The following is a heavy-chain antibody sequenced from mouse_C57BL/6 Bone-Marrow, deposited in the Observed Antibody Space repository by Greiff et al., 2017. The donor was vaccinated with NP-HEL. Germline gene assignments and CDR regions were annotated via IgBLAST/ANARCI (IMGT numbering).Heavy chain of an antibody. Sequence: VQLQQSVAELVRPGASVKLSCTASGFTIKNTYMHWVKQRPEQGLEWIGRIDPANGNTKYAPKFQGKATITADTSSNTAYLQLSSLTSEDTAIYYCARGTTVVAWYFDVWGTGTTVTVSS. CDR3: ARGTTVVAWYFDV. CDR1: GFTIKNTY. J-gene: IGHJ1*03. V-gene: IGHV14-3*01. CDR2: IDPANGNT. D-gene: IGHD1-1*01.